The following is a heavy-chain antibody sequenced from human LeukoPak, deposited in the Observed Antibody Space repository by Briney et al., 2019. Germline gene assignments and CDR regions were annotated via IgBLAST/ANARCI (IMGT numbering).Heavy chain of an antibody. CDR2: ISSGSSYK. Sequence: GGSLRLSCAASGFTFSSYSMNWVRQAPGKGQEWVSAISSGSSYKYFTDSVRGRFTISRDNAKNSLYLQMNSLRAEDTAVYYCARTSLVYGGNSDWGQGTLVTVSS. V-gene: IGHV3-21*01. D-gene: IGHD4-23*01. J-gene: IGHJ1*01. CDR1: GFTFSSYS. CDR3: ARTSLVYGGNSD.